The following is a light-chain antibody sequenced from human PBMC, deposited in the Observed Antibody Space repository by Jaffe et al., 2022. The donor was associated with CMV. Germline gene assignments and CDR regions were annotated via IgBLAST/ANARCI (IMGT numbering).Light chain of an antibody. V-gene: IGLV3-21*04. Sequence: SYVLTQPPSVSVAPGKTARITCGGTNIGSKSVHWYQQKPGQAPVLVIYYSRDRPSGIPERFSGSNSENTATLTISRVEAGDEADFYCQVWDSSSDHWVFGGGTKVTVL. CDR3: QVWDSSSDHWV. CDR2: YSR. J-gene: IGLJ3*02. CDR1: NIGSKS.